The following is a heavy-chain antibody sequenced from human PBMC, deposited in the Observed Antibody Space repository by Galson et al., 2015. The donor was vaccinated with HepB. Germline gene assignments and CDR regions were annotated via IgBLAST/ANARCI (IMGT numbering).Heavy chain of an antibody. CDR3: ARREYYYDSSGYYRRHFYYYMDV. Sequence: CAISGDSVSSSSAAWNWIRQSPSRGLEWLGRTYYRSKWYTDYAISVKGRITIKSDTSKNQFSLQLNSVTPEDTAVYYCARREYYYDSSGYYRRHFYYYMDVWGKGTTVTVSS. CDR2: TYYRSKWYT. D-gene: IGHD3-22*01. CDR1: GDSVSSSSAA. V-gene: IGHV6-1*01. J-gene: IGHJ6*03.